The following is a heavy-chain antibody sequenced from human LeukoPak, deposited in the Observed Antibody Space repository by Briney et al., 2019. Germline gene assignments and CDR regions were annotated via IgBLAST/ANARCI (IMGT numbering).Heavy chain of an antibody. J-gene: IGHJ1*01. CDR3: ATNLRGSGEYFQQ. V-gene: IGHV3-11*04. CDR1: GLTFSDFY. CDR2: ISSGGSAI. Sequence: GGSLRLSCAASGLTFSDFYMSWIRQAPGKGLQWVSYISSGGSAIQYADSVKGRFIISRDNAKNSVYPEMNRLRDEDTALYYCATNLRGSGEYFQQWGQGTLVTVSS. D-gene: IGHD3-10*01.